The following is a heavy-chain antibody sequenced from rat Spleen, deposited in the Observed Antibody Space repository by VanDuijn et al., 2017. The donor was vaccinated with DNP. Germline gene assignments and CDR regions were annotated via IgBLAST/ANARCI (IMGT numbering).Heavy chain of an antibody. CDR1: GLSLTSNS. J-gene: IGHJ2*01. CDR2: IWSNGDT. V-gene: IGHV2-63*01. Sequence: QVQLKESGPGLVQPSQTLSLTCTVSGLSLTSNSVSWIRQPPGKGLEWMGVIWSNGDTAYNSALKSRLGISRDTSKNQVFLKMNSLQTDDTGTYYCTRGAYWGQGLMVTVSS. CDR3: TRGAY.